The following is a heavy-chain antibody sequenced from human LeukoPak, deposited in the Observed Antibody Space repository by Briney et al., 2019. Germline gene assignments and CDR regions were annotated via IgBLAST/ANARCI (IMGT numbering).Heavy chain of an antibody. CDR1: GGSISSYY. CDR3: ARGNSGYDYGAFDI. Sequence: SETLSLTCTVSGGSISSYYWSWIRQPPGKGLEWIGYIYYSGSTNYNPSLKSRVTISVDTSKNQFSLKLSSVTAADTAVYYCARGNSGYDYGAFDIWGQGTMDTVSS. D-gene: IGHD5-12*01. V-gene: IGHV4-59*01. CDR2: IYYSGST. J-gene: IGHJ3*02.